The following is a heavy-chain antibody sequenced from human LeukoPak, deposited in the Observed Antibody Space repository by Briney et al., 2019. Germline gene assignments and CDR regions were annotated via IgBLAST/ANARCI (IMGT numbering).Heavy chain of an antibody. Sequence: ASVKVSCKASGYTFTTFDINWVRQATGQGLEWMGWISAYNGNTNYAQKLQGRVTMTTDTSTSTAYMELRSLRSDDTAVYYCARVGYSYGLRHCDYWGQGTLVTVSS. J-gene: IGHJ4*02. CDR2: ISAYNGNT. CDR3: ARVGYSYGLRHCDY. CDR1: GYTFTTFD. D-gene: IGHD5-18*01. V-gene: IGHV1-18*01.